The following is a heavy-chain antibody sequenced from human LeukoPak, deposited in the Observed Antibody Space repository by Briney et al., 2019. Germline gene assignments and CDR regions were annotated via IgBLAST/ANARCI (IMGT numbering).Heavy chain of an antibody. V-gene: IGHV1-69*13. CDR2: IIPIFGTA. D-gene: IGHD6-13*01. CDR1: GGTFSSYA. Sequence: SVKVSCKASGGTFSSYAISWVRQAPGQGLEWMGGIIPIFGTANYAQKFQGRVTITADESTNTAYMELSSLRSEDTAVYYCARESIAAAGTFDYWGQGTLVTVSS. J-gene: IGHJ4*02. CDR3: ARESIAAAGTFDY.